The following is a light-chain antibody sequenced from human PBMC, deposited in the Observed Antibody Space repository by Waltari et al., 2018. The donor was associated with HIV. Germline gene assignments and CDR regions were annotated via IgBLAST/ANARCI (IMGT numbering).Light chain of an antibody. CDR1: NIGSTI. CDR3: QVWDSSSDHPGA. Sequence: SSVLTQPPSVSVAPGETARLTCESNNIGSTIVHWYQRRPGQAPVLVIYYDNDRPSGTPERFSGSNSGNTATLTISRVEAGDAADYYCQVWDSSSDHPGAFGGGTKLTVL. J-gene: IGLJ2*01. CDR2: YDN. V-gene: IGLV3-21*04.